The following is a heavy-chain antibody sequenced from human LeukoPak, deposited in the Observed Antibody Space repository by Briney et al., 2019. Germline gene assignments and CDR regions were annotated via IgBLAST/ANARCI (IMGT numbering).Heavy chain of an antibody. CDR2: ISGSGGSK. CDR1: GFTFSSYA. V-gene: IGHV3-23*01. Sequence: GGSLRLSCAASGFTFSSYAMSWVRQAPGKGLEWVSAISGSGGSKYYADSVKGRFTISRANTKNTLYLQMNSLRAEDTAVYCCGSGGLRYFDWFDYWGQGTLVTVSS. CDR3: GSGGLRYFDWFDY. J-gene: IGHJ4*02. D-gene: IGHD3-9*01.